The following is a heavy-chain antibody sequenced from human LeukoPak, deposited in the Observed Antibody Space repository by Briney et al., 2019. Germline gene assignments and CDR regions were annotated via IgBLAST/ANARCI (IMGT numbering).Heavy chain of an antibody. V-gene: IGHV1-18*01. CDR3: ARDHLPGGSGSYYLYFDY. Sequence: ASVKVSCKASGYTFTSYRISWGRQAPGQGREWMGWISAYNGNTNYAQKLQGRVTMTTDTSTSTAYMELRSLRSDDTAVYYCARDHLPGGSGSYYLYFDYWGQGTLVTVSS. CDR1: GYTFTSYR. J-gene: IGHJ4*02. D-gene: IGHD3-10*01. CDR2: ISAYNGNT.